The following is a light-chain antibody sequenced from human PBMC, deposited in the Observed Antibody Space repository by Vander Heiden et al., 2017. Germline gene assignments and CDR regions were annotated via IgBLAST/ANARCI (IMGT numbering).Light chain of an antibody. V-gene: IGLV2-23*02. CDR3: CSYAGSRV. CDR2: EVR. J-gene: IGLJ3*02. Sequence: QSALTQPASVSGSPGQSITISCTGTSSDVGSYNLVSWYQQHPGKAPKLMIYEVRKRPSGVSNRFSGSKSGNTASVTISGRQAEDEADYYCCSYAGSRVFGGGTKLTVL. CDR1: SSDVGSYNL.